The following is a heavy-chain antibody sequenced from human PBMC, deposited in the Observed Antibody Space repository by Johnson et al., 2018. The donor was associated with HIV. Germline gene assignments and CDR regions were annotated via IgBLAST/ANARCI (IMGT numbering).Heavy chain of an antibody. CDR3: ARAIFGVVMGQNAFDI. V-gene: IGHV3-66*01. D-gene: IGHD3-3*01. CDR2: IYSGGST. CDR1: GFTFDDYA. J-gene: IGHJ3*02. Sequence: VQLVESGGVVVQPGGSLRLSCAASGFTFDDYAMHWVRQAPGKGLEWVSVIYSGGSTYYADSVKGRFTISRDNSKNTLYLQMNSLRAEDTAVYYCARAIFGVVMGQNAFDIWGQGTMVTVSS.